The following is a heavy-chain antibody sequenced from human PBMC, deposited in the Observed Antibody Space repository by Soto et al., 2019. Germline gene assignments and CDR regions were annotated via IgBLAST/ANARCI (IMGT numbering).Heavy chain of an antibody. J-gene: IGHJ3*02. CDR3: TTDIALRFLEWSADAFDI. CDR2: IKSKTDGGTT. V-gene: IGHV3-15*01. Sequence: PGGSLRLSCAASGFTFSNAWMSWVRQAPGKGLEWVGRIKSKTDGGTTDYAAPVKGRFTISRDDSKNTLYLQMSSLKTEDTAVYYCTTDIALRFLEWSADAFDIWGQGTMVTVS. D-gene: IGHD3-3*01. CDR1: GFTFSNAW.